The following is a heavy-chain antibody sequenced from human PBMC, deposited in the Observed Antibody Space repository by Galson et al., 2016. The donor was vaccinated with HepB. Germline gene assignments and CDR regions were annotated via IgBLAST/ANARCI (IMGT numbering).Heavy chain of an antibody. J-gene: IGHJ4*02. Sequence: SLRLSCAASGSTFSSYGMHWVRQAPGKGLEWVAVIWHDGSDKYYADSVKGRFTISRDNSKDTLYLQMSSLRAEDTAVYYCAREGGYDCWSGYSFRVWALDYWGQGTVVTVSS. CDR1: GSTFSSYG. CDR2: IWHDGSDK. V-gene: IGHV3-33*01. D-gene: IGHD3-3*01. CDR3: AREGGYDCWSGYSFRVWALDY.